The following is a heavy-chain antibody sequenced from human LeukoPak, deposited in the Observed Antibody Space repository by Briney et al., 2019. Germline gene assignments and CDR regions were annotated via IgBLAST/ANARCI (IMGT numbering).Heavy chain of an antibody. CDR3: ASAPGPSLFDY. J-gene: IGHJ4*02. D-gene: IGHD6-13*01. Sequence: SETLSLTCGVSGYSISSGYYWGWIRQPPGKGLERIGSIYHSGSTYYNPSLRSRVTISVDTSKNQFSLKLSSVTAADTAVYYCASAPGPSLFDYWGQGTLVTVSS. CDR1: GYSISSGYY. CDR2: IYHSGST. V-gene: IGHV4-38-2*01.